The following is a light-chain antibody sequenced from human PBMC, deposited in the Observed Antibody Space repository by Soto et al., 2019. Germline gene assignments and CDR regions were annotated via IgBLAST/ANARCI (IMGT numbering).Light chain of an antibody. CDR3: QQFSSYPLT. CDR2: DAS. CDR1: QTVRNNY. V-gene: IGKV3-20*01. J-gene: IGKJ4*01. Sequence: IVLTQSPGTLSGSPEERATLSFRASQTVRNNYLAWYQQKPGQAPRLLIYDASSRATGIPDRFSGGGSGTDFTLTISRLEPEDFAVYYCQQFSSYPLTFGGGTKV.